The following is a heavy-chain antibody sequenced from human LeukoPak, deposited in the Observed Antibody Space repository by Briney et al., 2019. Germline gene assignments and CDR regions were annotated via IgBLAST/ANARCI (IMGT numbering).Heavy chain of an antibody. CDR2: ISGSGGST. D-gene: IGHD3-3*01. J-gene: IGHJ4*02. V-gene: IGHV3-23*01. Sequence: GGSLRLSCAASGFTFSSYALSWVRQAPGKGLEWVSAISGSGGSTYYADSVKGRFTISRDNSKNTLYLQMNSLRAEDTAVYYCAKTDFWSGYSTGGFDYWGQGTLVTVSS. CDR1: GFTFSSYA. CDR3: AKTDFWSGYSTGGFDY.